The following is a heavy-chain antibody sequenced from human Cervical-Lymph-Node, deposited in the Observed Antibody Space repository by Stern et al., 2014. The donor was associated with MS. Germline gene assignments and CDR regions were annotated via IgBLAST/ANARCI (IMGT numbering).Heavy chain of an antibody. V-gene: IGHV5-51*01. CDR1: GYNFGNYW. CDR3: ASETRTISLGGMDV. D-gene: IGHD1-1*01. J-gene: IGHJ6*02. Sequence: VQLVQSGAEVKKPGESLKISCKGSGYNFGNYWIGWMRQIPRKGLERLGIIYPADSDTTYSPSFQGQVTISADTSISTAYLQWSSLKASDTAMYYCASETRTISLGGMDVWGQGTTVTVSS. CDR2: IYPADSDT.